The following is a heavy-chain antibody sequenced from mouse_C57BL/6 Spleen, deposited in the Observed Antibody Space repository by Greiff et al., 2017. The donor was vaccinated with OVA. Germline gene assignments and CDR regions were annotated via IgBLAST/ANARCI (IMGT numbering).Heavy chain of an antibody. CDR3: ARDYGSSFDD. V-gene: IGHV1-52*01. D-gene: IGHD1-1*01. J-gene: IGHJ2*01. CDR2: IDPSDSET. Sequence: VQLQQPGAELVRPGSSVKLSCKASGYTFTSYWMHWVKQRPVQGLEWIGNIDPSDSETNYNQKFKDKATLTVDKSSSTAYMQLSSLTSEDSAVYYCARDYGSSFDDWGQGTTLTVSS. CDR1: GYTFTSYW.